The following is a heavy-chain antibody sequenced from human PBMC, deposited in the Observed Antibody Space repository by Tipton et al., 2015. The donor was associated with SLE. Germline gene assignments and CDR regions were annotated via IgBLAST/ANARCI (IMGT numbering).Heavy chain of an antibody. J-gene: IGHJ3*02. CDR2: IYPSVST. D-gene: IGHD1-26*01. CDR1: GDSIGTGNYY. Sequence: TLSLTCTVSGDSIGTGNYYWSWNRQPAGKGLEWIGRIYPSVSTNYNPSLKSQVTMSIDTSKNQFSLILSSVAAADTAVYYCARGPGSKSGEAFDIWGQGTMVTVSS. CDR3: ARGPGSKSGEAFDI. V-gene: IGHV4-61*02.